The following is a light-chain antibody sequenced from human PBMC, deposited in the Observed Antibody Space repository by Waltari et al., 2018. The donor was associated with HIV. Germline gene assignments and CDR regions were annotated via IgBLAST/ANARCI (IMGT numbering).Light chain of an antibody. V-gene: IGLV3-25*03. CDR2: KDT. Sequence: SYELTQPPSVSVSPGQTARIPCSGDVLAKQYAYWYQQKPSQAPVLVIYKDTERPSGVPERFSGSSSGTTVTLTISGVQPDDEADYYCQSADTSYTSRVFGIGTKVTVL. CDR3: QSADTSYTSRV. CDR1: VLAKQY. J-gene: IGLJ1*01.